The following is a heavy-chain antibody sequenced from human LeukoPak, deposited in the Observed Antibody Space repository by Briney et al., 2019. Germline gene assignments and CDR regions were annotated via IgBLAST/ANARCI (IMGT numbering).Heavy chain of an antibody. D-gene: IGHD3-22*01. V-gene: IGHV3-23*01. CDR2: ISGSGGST. CDR1: GFTFSSYG. Sequence: GGFLRLSCAASGFTFSSYGMHWVRQAPGKGLEWVSAISGSGGSTYYADSVKGRSTISRDNSKNTLYLQMNSLRAEDTAVYYCAKDPLNYYDSSGYLDYWGQGTLVTVSS. CDR3: AKDPLNYYDSSGYLDY. J-gene: IGHJ4*02.